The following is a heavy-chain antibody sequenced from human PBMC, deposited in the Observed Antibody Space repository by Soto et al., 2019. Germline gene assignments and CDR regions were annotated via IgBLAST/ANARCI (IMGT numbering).Heavy chain of an antibody. J-gene: IGHJ5*02. D-gene: IGHD2-2*01. V-gene: IGHV4-34*11. CDR3: VRSGCSSTACHTDWFDP. CDR1: GGSFSGYY. Sequence: SETLSLTCAVYGGSFSGYYWSWIRQPPGKGLEWIGYIYHGVSTDYNPSLKSRVTISVDSSKNLFSLSLSSVTAADTAVYFCVRSGCSSTACHTDWFDPWGPGTLVTVSS. CDR2: IYHGVST.